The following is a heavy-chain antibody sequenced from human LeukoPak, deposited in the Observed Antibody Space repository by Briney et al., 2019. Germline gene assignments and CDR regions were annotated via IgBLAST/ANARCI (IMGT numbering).Heavy chain of an antibody. CDR3: ARSVAVAEDY. Sequence: ASVKVSCKASVYTFINYDISWVRQAPGQGLEWMGWISAYNDNTNYAQKLQGRVTMTTGTSTNTAYMELRSLRSDDTAVYYCARSVAVAEDYWGQGTLVTVSS. V-gene: IGHV1-18*01. J-gene: IGHJ4*02. CDR2: ISAYNDNT. D-gene: IGHD6-19*01. CDR1: VYTFINYD.